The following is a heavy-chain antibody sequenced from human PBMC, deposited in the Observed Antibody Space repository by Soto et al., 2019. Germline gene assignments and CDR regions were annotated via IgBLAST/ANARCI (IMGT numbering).Heavy chain of an antibody. J-gene: IGHJ4*02. CDR1: CGSISTYY. CDR3: ARERPYYGFDY. Sequence: SETLSLTCTVSCGSISTYYWSWIRQSPGKGLEWIGYTHYSGRTDYNPSLKSRLSMSLDVSKDQFSLNLSSVTAADTAVYYCARERPYYGFDYWGQGTLVTVSS. D-gene: IGHD4-17*01. V-gene: IGHV4-59*01. CDR2: THYSGRT.